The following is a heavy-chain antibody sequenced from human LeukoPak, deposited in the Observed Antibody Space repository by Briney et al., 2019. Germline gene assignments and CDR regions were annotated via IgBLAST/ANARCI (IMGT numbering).Heavy chain of an antibody. CDR2: IKQDGSEK. V-gene: IGHV3-7*01. CDR3: ARDSPLYDFWSGYGASHHKY. CDR1: GFTFSSRDW. Sequence: GGSLRLSCVASGFTFSSRDWMTWVRQAPGKGLEWVANIKQDGSEKNYVDSVKGRFTISRDNAKNSLYLQMNSLRAEDTAVYYCARDSPLYDFWSGYGASHHKYWGQGTLVTVSS. D-gene: IGHD3-3*01. J-gene: IGHJ4*02.